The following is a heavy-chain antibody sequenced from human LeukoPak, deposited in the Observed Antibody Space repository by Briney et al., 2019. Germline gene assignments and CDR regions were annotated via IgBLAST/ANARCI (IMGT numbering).Heavy chain of an antibody. V-gene: IGHV3-21*01. J-gene: IGHJ5*02. CDR1: GFTFSSYS. CDR2: ISSSSSYI. CDR3: ARAPQQLVIS. Sequence: GGSLRLSCAASGFTFSSYSMNWVRQAPGKGLEWVSSISSSSSYIYYADSVKDRFTISRDNAKNSLYLQMNSLRAEDTAVYYCARAPQQLVISWGQGTLVTVSS. D-gene: IGHD6-13*01.